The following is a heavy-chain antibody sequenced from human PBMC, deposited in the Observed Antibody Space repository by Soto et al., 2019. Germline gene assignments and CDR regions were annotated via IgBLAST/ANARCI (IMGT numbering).Heavy chain of an antibody. CDR3: ARSVAVAGLDY. CDR1: GFTFSSFG. V-gene: IGHV3-23*01. Sequence: EIQLLESGGDLVQPGGSLRLSCAASGFTFSSFGMSWVRQAPGRGLEWVSSITHSGQTFYADSVKGRFTISRDTSNNTVHLQMNSLRPEDTAVYYCARSVAVAGLDYWGQGSLVTVSS. CDR2: ITHSGQT. J-gene: IGHJ4*02. D-gene: IGHD6-19*01.